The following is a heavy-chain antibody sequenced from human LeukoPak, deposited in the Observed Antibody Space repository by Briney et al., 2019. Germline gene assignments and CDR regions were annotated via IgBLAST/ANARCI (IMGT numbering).Heavy chain of an antibody. CDR2: ISSGGTDK. CDR3: ARGPFTYYYDSSGSSDVFDI. Sequence: HPGASLRLSCAASGFTLNNYGMHWVRQAPGKGLEWVAVISSGGTDKYYADSVKGRFTISRDNSKSTLYLQMNSLRAEDTAVYYCARGPFTYYYDSSGSSDVFDIWGQGTMVTVSS. D-gene: IGHD3-22*01. J-gene: IGHJ3*02. CDR1: GFTLNNYG. V-gene: IGHV3-30*03.